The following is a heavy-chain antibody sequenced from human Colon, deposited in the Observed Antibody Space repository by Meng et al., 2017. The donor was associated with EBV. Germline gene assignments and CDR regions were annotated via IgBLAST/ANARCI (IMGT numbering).Heavy chain of an antibody. Sequence: QVPLQESGPGLGQPSQTLSLTCTVSGGSISSGDYYWSWIRQPPGKGLEWIGYIYYSGSTYSNASLKSRVTISIDRSKNQFSLKLSSVTAADTAVYYCARDRKHYGERGWFDPWGQGTLVTVSS. CDR2: IYYSGST. D-gene: IGHD4-17*01. CDR1: GGSISSGDYY. CDR3: ARDRKHYGERGWFDP. J-gene: IGHJ5*02. V-gene: IGHV4-30-4*01.